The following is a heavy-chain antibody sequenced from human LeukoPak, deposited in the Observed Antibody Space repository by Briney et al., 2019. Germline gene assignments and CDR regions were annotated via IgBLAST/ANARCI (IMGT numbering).Heavy chain of an antibody. CDR2: ISGSGGST. Sequence: GGSLRLSCAASGFTFSSYAMSWVRQAPGQGLEWVSAISGSGGSTYYADSVKGRFTISRDNSKNTLYLQMNSLRAEDTAVYYCAKVVGCSSTSCSLSLDYWGQGTLVTVSS. D-gene: IGHD2-2*01. V-gene: IGHV3-23*01. CDR1: GFTFSSYA. J-gene: IGHJ4*02. CDR3: AKVVGCSSTSCSLSLDY.